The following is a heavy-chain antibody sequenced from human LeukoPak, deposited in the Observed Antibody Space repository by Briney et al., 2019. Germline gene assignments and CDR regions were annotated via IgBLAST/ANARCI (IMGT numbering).Heavy chain of an antibody. CDR2: IYYSGST. D-gene: IGHD2-2*02. J-gene: IGHJ3*02. Sequence: PSETLSLTCTVSGGSISSSSYYWGWIRQPPGKGLEWIGSIYYSGSTYYNPSLKSRVNISVDTSKNQFSLKLSSVTAADTAVYYCARRDIVVVPAAIGAGAFDIWGQGTMVTVSS. V-gene: IGHV4-39*01. CDR3: ARRDIVVVPAAIGAGAFDI. CDR1: GGSISSSSYY.